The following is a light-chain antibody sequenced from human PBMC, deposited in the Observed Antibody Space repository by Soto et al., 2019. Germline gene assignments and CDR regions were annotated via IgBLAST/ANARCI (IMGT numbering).Light chain of an antibody. J-gene: IGKJ2*01. CDR2: AAS. CDR1: QSISSY. Sequence: DIQMTQSPSSLSASVGDRVTITCRASQSISSYLNWYQHKPGKAPRLLIYAASSLQSGVPSRFSGSGSGTDFTLTISSLQPEDSAAYYCQQSYSTPVDFGQGIKLEIK. V-gene: IGKV1-39*01. CDR3: QQSYSTPVD.